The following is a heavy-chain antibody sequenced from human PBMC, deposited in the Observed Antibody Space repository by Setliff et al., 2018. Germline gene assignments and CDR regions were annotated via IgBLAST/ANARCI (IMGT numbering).Heavy chain of an antibody. CDR2: INPSGGSA. Sequence: ASVKVSCKASGNTFTGYYIHWLRQAPGQGLEWMGCINPSGGSASYAQKFQGRVTITRDTSNSTDYMDLRSLTSDDTAVYYCARSPPNRGSGSGWYGDFWGQGTLVTVSS. D-gene: IGHD6-19*01. J-gene: IGHJ4*02. CDR1: GNTFTGYY. CDR3: ARSPPNRGSGSGWYGDF. V-gene: IGHV1-2*02.